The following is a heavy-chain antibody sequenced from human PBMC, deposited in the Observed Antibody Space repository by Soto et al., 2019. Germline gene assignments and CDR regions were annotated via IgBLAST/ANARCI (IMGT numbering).Heavy chain of an antibody. D-gene: IGHD3-9*01. V-gene: IGHV3-23*01. Sequence: VQLLESGGGLVQPGGSLRLSCAASGFTFSSYAMSWVRQAPGKGLEWVSAISGSGGSTYYADSVKGRFTISRDSAKNTLYLQMNSLRAEDTAVYYCAADQFGPVYDVMTTCDSWGQGTLVTVSS. CDR1: GFTFSSYA. J-gene: IGHJ4*02. CDR3: AADQFGPVYDVMTTCDS. CDR2: ISGSGGST.